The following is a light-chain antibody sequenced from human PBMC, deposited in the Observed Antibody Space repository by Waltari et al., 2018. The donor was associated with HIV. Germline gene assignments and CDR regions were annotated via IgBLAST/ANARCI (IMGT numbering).Light chain of an antibody. J-gene: IGLJ3*02. Sequence: QSVLTQPPSASGTPGQSVTISCSGSSYNFGSNTVNWYQQLPGTAPKLRVYIISQLPAGVPDRFSGSKSGTSASLAISVLQSEDEAVDYCAAWEDSLDGWVFGGGTNLTVL. V-gene: IGLV1-44*01. CDR2: IIS. CDR1: SYNFGSNT. CDR3: AAWEDSLDGWV.